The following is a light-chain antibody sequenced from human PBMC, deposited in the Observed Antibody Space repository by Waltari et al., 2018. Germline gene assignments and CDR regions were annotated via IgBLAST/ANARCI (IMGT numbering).Light chain of an antibody. V-gene: IGLV2-14*03. CDR3: SSHTSNSVVV. J-gene: IGLJ2*01. CDR1: SSDVGGYNC. Sequence: QSALTQPASVSGSPGQSITISCTGTSSDVGGYNCVSWYQQHPGKAPKVMIYDVSNRPSGVSNRFSGSKSGNTASLTISGLQAEDEAEYYCSSHTSNSVVVFGGGTKLTVL. CDR2: DVS.